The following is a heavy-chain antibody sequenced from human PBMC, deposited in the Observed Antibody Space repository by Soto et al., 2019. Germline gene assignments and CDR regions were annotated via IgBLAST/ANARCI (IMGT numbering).Heavy chain of an antibody. CDR1: GFTFSSFG. CDR2: ISGSGDSS. CDR3: AKVGIGMFSHKHHFDH. J-gene: IGHJ4*02. V-gene: IGHV3-23*01. D-gene: IGHD2-2*03. Sequence: GGSLRLSCTASGFTFSSFGMAWVRQAPGKGLEWVSAISGSGDSSYYADSVKDRFTISRDNPTNTLYLQMNNLRAEDTAVYYCAKVGIGMFSHKHHFDHWGQGTQVTVSS.